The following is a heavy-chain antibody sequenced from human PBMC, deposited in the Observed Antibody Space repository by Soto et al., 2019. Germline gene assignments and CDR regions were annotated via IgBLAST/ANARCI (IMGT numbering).Heavy chain of an antibody. CDR3: ARGVGLSCKYYALDL. D-gene: IGHD1-26*01. Sequence: EEQLVESGGGLVQPGGSLRLSCAASRFTFSSFEMNWVRQAPGKGLEFVSYIDSNGRTITYAESLRGRFTISRDNAKNALYLQMNSLRVEDTAVYYCARGVGLSCKYYALDLWGQGTMVTVSS. CDR1: RFTFSSFE. CDR2: IDSNGRTI. V-gene: IGHV3-48*03. J-gene: IGHJ3*01.